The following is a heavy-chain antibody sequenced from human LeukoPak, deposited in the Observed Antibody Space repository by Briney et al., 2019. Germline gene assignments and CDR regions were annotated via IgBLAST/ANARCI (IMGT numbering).Heavy chain of an antibody. D-gene: IGHD5-24*01. CDR1: GFTFSSYG. V-gene: IGHV3-23*01. CDR2: ISGSGGST. Sequence: GGSLRLSCAASGFTFSSYGMSWVRQAPGKGLEWVSAISGSGGSTYYADSVKGRFTISRDNSKNTLYLQMNSLRAEDTAVYYCAKSRDGYNSEDYFDYRGQGTLVTVSS. J-gene: IGHJ4*02. CDR3: AKSRDGYNSEDYFDY.